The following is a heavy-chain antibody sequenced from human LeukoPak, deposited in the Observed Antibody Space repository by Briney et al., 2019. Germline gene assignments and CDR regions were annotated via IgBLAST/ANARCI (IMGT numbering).Heavy chain of an antibody. V-gene: IGHV3-48*02. CDR3: ARDLPPGSSGWYLGY. D-gene: IGHD6-19*01. CDR1: GFTFSSYS. Sequence: GGSLRLSCAASGFTFSSYSMNWVRQAPGKGLEWVSYISSSSSTIYYADSVKGRFTISRDNAKNSLYLQMNSLRDEDTAVYYCARDLPPGSSGWYLGYWGQGTLVTASS. J-gene: IGHJ4*02. CDR2: ISSSSSTI.